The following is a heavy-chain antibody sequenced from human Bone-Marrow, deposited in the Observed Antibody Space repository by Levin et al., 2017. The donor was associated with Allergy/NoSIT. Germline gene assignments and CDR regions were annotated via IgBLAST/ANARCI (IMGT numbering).Heavy chain of an antibody. Sequence: SQTLSLTCTVSGYSISSGYYWGWIRQPPGKGLEWIGSIYHSGSTYYNPSLKSRVTISVDTSKNQFSLKLSSVTAADTAVYYCARSLNYDYWGQGTLVTVSS. CDR1: GYSISSGYY. CDR2: IYHSGST. CDR3: ARSLNYDY. J-gene: IGHJ4*02. D-gene: IGHD5-24*01. V-gene: IGHV4-38-2*02.